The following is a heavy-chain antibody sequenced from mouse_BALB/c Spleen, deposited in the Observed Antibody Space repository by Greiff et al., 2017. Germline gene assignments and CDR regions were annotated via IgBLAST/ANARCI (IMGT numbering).Heavy chain of an antibody. Sequence: VHVKQSGAELVKPGASVKLSCTASGFNIKDTYMHWVKQRPEQGLEWIGRIDPANGNTKYDPKFQGKATITADTSSNTAYLQLSSLTSEDTAVYYCARRVGSSYWYFDVWGAGTTVTVSS. CDR3: ARRVGSSYWYFDV. CDR2: IDPANGNT. J-gene: IGHJ1*01. CDR1: GFNIKDTY. D-gene: IGHD1-1*01. V-gene: IGHV14-3*02.